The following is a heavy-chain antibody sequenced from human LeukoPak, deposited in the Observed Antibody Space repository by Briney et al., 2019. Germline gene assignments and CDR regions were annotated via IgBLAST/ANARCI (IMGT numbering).Heavy chain of an antibody. J-gene: IGHJ4*02. CDR1: GFTFDDYA. D-gene: IGHD6-19*01. CDR2: ISGDGGST. V-gene: IGHV3-43*02. Sequence: GGSLRLSCAASGFTFDDYAMHWVRQAPGKGLEWVSLISGDGGSTYYADSVKGRFTISRDNSKNSLYLQMNSLRTEDTALYYCAKDHGYSSGWYKEDYWGQGTLVTVSS. CDR3: AKDHGYSSGWYKEDY.